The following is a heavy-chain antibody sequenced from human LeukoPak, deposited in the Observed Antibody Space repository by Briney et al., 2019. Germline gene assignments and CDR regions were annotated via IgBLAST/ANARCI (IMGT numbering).Heavy chain of an antibody. Sequence: GGSLRLSCAASGFTFRNYEMIWVRQAPGKGLEWVSYISKSGAPKWYADSVKGRFTISRDNAKNSLYLQMNSLRAEDTAVYFCVRHSSTWNYYYYMDVWGKGTTVAVSS. CDR2: ISKSGAPK. D-gene: IGHD6-13*01. CDR3: VRHSSTWNYYYYMDV. CDR1: GFTFRNYE. J-gene: IGHJ6*03. V-gene: IGHV3-48*03.